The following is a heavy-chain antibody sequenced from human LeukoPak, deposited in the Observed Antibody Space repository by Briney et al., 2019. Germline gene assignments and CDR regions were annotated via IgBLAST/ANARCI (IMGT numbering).Heavy chain of an antibody. Sequence: GGSLRLSCAASGFTFSSYGMHWVRQAPGKGLEWVALIWYDGSNKYYGGSVKGRFTISRDNSNNTLYLQMNSLRAEDTAVYYCARGGNSGYDQAVPGLDYWGQGTLVTVSS. D-gene: IGHD5-12*01. CDR2: IWYDGSNK. J-gene: IGHJ4*02. CDR3: ARGGNSGYDQAVPGLDY. CDR1: GFTFSSYG. V-gene: IGHV3-33*01.